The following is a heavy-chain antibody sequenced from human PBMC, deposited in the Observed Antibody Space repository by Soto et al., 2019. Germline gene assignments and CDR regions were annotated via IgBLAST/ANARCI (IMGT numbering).Heavy chain of an antibody. D-gene: IGHD3-22*01. J-gene: IGHJ3*02. CDR3: ARDPLYDYDDLSHVFDM. Sequence: SETQSLTCTVAGDYMIRGDYYWRWIRLPPGKGLEWIGFVYHTGSTYYSPSLKGRVDISVDTSKNQFSRQLNSVTAADTAVYYCARDPLYDYDDLSHVFDMWGHGTMVTVSS. CDR1: GDYMIRGDYY. V-gene: IGHV4-30-4*01. CDR2: VYHTGST.